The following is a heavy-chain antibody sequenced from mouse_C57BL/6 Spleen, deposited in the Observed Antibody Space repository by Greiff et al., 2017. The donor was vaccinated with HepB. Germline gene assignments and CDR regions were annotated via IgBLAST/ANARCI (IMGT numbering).Heavy chain of an antibody. CDR1: GYTFTDYN. J-gene: IGHJ4*01. CDR3: ALITTVVATRYYAMDY. CDR2: INPNNGGT. Sequence: EVQLQQSGPELVKPGASVKMSCKASGYTFTDYNMHWVKQSHGKSLEWIGYINPNNGGTSYNQKFKGKATLTVNKSSSTAYMELRSLTSEDSAVYYCALITTVVATRYYAMDYWGQGTSVTVSS. V-gene: IGHV1-22*01. D-gene: IGHD1-1*01.